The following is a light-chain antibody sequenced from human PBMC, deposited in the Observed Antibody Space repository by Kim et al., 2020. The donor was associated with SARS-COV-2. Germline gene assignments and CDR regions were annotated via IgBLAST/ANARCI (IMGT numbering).Light chain of an antibody. V-gene: IGLV3-19*01. CDR2: GKN. CDR1: SLRSYA. CDR3: NSRDSSGNHLRV. Sequence: VTTTCQGTSLRSYAASWYQQKPGQAPVLVIYGKNNRPSGIPDRFSGSRSGNTASLTITGAQAEDEGDYYCNSRDSSGNHLRVFGGGTQLTVL. J-gene: IGLJ3*02.